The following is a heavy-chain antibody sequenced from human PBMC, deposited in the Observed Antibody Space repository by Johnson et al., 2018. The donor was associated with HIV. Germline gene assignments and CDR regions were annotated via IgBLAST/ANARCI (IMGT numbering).Heavy chain of an antibody. CDR1: GFTFDDYA. CDR2: ISWNSSPI. J-gene: IGHJ3*02. CDR3: AKDLVATIQGPWGATNAFDI. Sequence: VQLVESGGGLVQPGRSLRLSCVASGFTFDDYAMHWVRQPPGKGMEWVSSISWNSSPIAYADSVKGRFTISRDNSKNTLYLQMNSLRVEDTAVYYCAKDLVATIQGPWGATNAFDIWGQGTMVTVSS. V-gene: IGHV3-9*01. D-gene: IGHD5-12*01.